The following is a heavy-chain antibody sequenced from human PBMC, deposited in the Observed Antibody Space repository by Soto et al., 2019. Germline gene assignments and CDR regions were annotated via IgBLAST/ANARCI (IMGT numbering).Heavy chain of an antibody. CDR3: ARDRAIGWLRLYYFDY. Sequence: ASVKVSCKASGYTFTSYAMHWVRQAPGKRLEWMGWINAGNGNTKYSQKFQGRVTITRDTSASTAYMELSSLRSEDTAVYYCARDRAIGWLRLYYFDYWGQGTLVTVSS. J-gene: IGHJ4*02. V-gene: IGHV1-3*01. D-gene: IGHD5-12*01. CDR1: GYTFTSYA. CDR2: INAGNGNT.